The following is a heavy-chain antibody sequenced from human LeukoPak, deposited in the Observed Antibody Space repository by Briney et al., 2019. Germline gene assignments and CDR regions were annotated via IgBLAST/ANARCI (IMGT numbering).Heavy chain of an antibody. Sequence: GGSLRLSCAASGVTFSDYYMSWIRQAPGRGLEWVSYISSSGSTIYYADSVKGRFTISRDNAKNSLYLQMNSLRAEDTAVYYCARIVAVAGTRAFDIWGQGTMVTVSS. CDR2: ISSSGSTI. CDR1: GVTFSDYY. J-gene: IGHJ3*02. V-gene: IGHV3-11*01. CDR3: ARIVAVAGTRAFDI. D-gene: IGHD6-19*01.